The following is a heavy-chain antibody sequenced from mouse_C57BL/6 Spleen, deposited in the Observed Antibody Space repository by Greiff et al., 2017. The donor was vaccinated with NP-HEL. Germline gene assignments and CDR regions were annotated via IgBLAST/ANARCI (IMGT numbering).Heavy chain of an antibody. CDR1: GYSFSDYC. Sequence: VQLQQSGPELVQPGASVKISCKASGYSFSDYCMNWVKQSHGKGLEWIGVINPNYGTTSYNQKFKGKATLTVDQSSSTAYMQLNSLTSEDYAVDYCASNYSNSPPFAYWGQGTLVTVSA. CDR2: INPNYGTT. V-gene: IGHV1-39*01. CDR3: ASNYSNSPPFAY. J-gene: IGHJ3*01. D-gene: IGHD2-5*01.